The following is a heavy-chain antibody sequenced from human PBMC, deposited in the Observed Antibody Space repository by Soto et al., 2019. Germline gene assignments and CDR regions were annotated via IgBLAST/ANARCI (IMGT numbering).Heavy chain of an antibody. V-gene: IGHV4-59*08. CDR1: GGSSVSHS. D-gene: IGHD5-18*01. J-gene: IGHJ5*02. CDR2: VYSSGST. Sequence: SETLSLTCSVSGGSSVSHSWNWIRQTPGRGLEWIGHVYSSGSTNYNPSLESRVTISVDTSKNLFSLKLTSLTAADTAVYYGASRVQANPAVVQGNWLDPWGQGTLVTVSS. CDR3: ASRVQANPAVVQGNWLDP.